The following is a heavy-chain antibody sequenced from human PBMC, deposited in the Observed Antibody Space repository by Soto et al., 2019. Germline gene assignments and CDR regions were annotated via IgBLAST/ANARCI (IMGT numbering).Heavy chain of an antibody. CDR1: GFTFSSYA. J-gene: IGHJ4*02. D-gene: IGHD3-22*01. V-gene: IGHV3-30*04. CDR3: ARGFYFDRVGYYNFDY. CDR2: ISYDSTNI. Sequence: LRLSCAASGFTFSSYAMHWVRQAPGKGLEWVAVISYDSTNIYYADSVKGRFTISRDNSRNTLSLEMGSLRPEDTAVFYCARGFYFDRVGYYNFDYWGQGTSVTVSS.